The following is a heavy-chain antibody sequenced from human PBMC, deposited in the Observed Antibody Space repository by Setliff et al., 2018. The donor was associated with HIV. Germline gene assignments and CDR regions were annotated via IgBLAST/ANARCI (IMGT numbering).Heavy chain of an antibody. J-gene: IGHJ4*02. CDR2: ILFDGTYK. CDR1: GFTFSYYG. CDR3: VKVSRGTVVRGVILVGYFDY. Sequence: PGGSLRLSCAASGFTFSYYGVHWVRQAPGKGLDWVASILFDGTYKYYAASVKGRFTISRDNSKNTLFLQMGSLRTEDTAVYFCVKVSRGTVVRGVILVGYFDYWGQGTLVTVSS. V-gene: IGHV3-30*02. D-gene: IGHD3-10*02.